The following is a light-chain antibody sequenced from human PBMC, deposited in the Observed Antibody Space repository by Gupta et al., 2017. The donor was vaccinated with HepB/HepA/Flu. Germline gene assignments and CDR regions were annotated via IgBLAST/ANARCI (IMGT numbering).Light chain of an antibody. J-gene: IGKJ4*01. CDR2: DAS. CDR3: QQRSNWPP. Sequence: ELVLTQSPATLSLSPGERATLHCRPSQSVSSYLAWYQQKPGQAPRLLIYDASIRAPGIPARFSGSGSGTDFTLTISSLEPEDFAVYYYQQRSNWPPFGGGTKVEIK. CDR1: QSVSSY. V-gene: IGKV3-11*01.